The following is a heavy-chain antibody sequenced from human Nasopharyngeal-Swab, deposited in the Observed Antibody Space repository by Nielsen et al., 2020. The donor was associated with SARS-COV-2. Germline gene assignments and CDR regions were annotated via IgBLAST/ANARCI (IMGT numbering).Heavy chain of an antibody. CDR2: IYYSGST. J-gene: IGHJ4*02. V-gene: IGHV4-39*07. CDR3: ASINRWAIYLPADY. D-gene: IGHD2-2*02. Sequence: SETLSLTCTVSGFSISSISYYWGWIRQPPGKGLEWIGSIYYSGSTYYNPSLKSRVTISVDTSKNQFSLKLSSVTAADTAVYYCASINRWAIYLPADYWGQGTLVTVSS. CDR1: GFSISSISYY.